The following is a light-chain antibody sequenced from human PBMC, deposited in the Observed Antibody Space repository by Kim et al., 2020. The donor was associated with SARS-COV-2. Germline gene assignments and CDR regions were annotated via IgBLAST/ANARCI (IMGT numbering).Light chain of an antibody. CDR2: RDS. Sequence: SVALGQTSRITCGGNNIGSKNVHWYQPMPGQAPVLVIYRDSNRPSGIPERFSGSNSGNTATLTISRAQAGDEADYYCQVWDSSTLVFGGGTQLTVL. V-gene: IGLV3-9*01. CDR3: QVWDSSTLV. J-gene: IGLJ2*01. CDR1: NIGSKN.